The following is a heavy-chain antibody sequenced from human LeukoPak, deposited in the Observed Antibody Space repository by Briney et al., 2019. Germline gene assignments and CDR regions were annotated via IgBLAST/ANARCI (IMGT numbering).Heavy chain of an antibody. D-gene: IGHD1-7*01. CDR2: INPNSGGT. V-gene: IGHV1-2*02. CDR1: GYTFTCYY. CDR3: ARVTGPNDAFDI. J-gene: IGHJ3*02. Sequence: GSVKVSCKASGYTFTCYYMDWVRQAPGQGLEGMGWINPNSGGTSDAQKFQGRVTMTRDTSISTAYMELRRLRSDDTAVYYCARVTGPNDAFDIWGQGTMVTVSS.